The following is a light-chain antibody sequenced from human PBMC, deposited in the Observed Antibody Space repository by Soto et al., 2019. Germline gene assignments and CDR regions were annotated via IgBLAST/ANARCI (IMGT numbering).Light chain of an antibody. CDR3: QSYDSSLSGSEV. CDR1: SSNIGAGYD. Sequence: QSVLTQPPSVSGAPGQRVTISCTGSSSNIGAGYDVHWYQQLPGTAPKLLIYGNSNRPSGVPDRFSGSKSDTSASLAITGLQAEDEADYYCQSYDSSLSGSEVFGTGTKVTVL. J-gene: IGLJ1*01. CDR2: GNS. V-gene: IGLV1-40*01.